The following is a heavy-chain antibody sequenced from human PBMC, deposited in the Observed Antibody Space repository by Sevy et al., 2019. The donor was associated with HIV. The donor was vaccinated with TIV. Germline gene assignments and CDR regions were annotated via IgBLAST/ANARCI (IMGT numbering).Heavy chain of an antibody. CDR3: SRDMGTVTTPGAFDI. J-gene: IGHJ3*02. V-gene: IGHV4-30-2*01. Sequence: SETLSLTCAVSGVSIRSGAFSWNWIRQPPGKGLEWVGYIFHSGHTFYNPSLQSRVTMSVDTSKKQFSLKMTSVTAADTAIYYCSRDMGTVTTPGAFDIWGQGTMVTVSS. CDR1: GVSIRSGAFS. D-gene: IGHD4-17*01. CDR2: IFHSGHT.